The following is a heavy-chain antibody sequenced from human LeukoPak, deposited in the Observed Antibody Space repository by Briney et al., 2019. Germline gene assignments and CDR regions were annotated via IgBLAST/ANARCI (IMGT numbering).Heavy chain of an antibody. CDR2: ISAYNGNT. CDR1: GYTFTSYG. CDR3: TIRHRYCSGGRCLLFDY. D-gene: IGHD2-15*01. V-gene: IGHV1-18*01. J-gene: IGHJ4*02. Sequence: VASVKVSCKASGYTFTSYGISWVRQAPGQGLEWMGWISAYNGNTNYAQKFQGRVTMTRDTSISTPYMELSRLRSDDTAVYYCTIRHRYCSGGRCLLFDYWGQGTLVTVSS.